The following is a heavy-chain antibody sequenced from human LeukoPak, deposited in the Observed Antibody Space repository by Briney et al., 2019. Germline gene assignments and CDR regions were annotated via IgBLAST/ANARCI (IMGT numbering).Heavy chain of an antibody. V-gene: IGHV1-69*04. D-gene: IGHD3-22*01. CDR2: IIPILGIA. CDR3: ARDKLYDSRDIGMDV. Sequence: SVKASCKASGGTFSSYAISWVRQAPGQGLEWMGRIIPILGIANYAQKFQGRVTITADKSTGTAYMELSSLRSEDTAVYYCARDKLYDSRDIGMDVWGQGTTVTVSS. CDR1: GGTFSSYA. J-gene: IGHJ6*02.